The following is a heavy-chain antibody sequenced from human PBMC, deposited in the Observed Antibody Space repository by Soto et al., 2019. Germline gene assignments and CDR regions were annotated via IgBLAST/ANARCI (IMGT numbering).Heavy chain of an antibody. V-gene: IGHV3-9*01. CDR1: GFTFDDYA. CDR3: VKDESINWYSGHFRH. Sequence: EVQLVEAGGGLVQPGRSLRLSCAASGFTFDDYAMHWVRQVPGKGLEWVSGINWNSGSIGYADSVKGRFAISRDNAKNSLHLQMNSLRAEYTAFYYCVKDESINWYSGHFRHWGQCTLVTVSS. J-gene: IGHJ1*01. CDR2: INWNSGSI. D-gene: IGHD6-13*01.